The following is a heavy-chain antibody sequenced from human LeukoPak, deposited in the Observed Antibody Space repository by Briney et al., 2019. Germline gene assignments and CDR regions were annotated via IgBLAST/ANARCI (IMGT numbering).Heavy chain of an antibody. D-gene: IGHD1-26*01. J-gene: IGHJ3*02. Sequence: SVKVSCKASGYTFTGYHIHWVRQAPGQGLEWMGGIIPIFGTANYAQKFQGRVTITTDESTSTAYMELSSLRSEDTAVYCCARDHGSYAFDIWGQGTMVTVSS. V-gene: IGHV1-69*05. CDR2: IIPIFGTA. CDR1: GYTFTGYH. CDR3: ARDHGSYAFDI.